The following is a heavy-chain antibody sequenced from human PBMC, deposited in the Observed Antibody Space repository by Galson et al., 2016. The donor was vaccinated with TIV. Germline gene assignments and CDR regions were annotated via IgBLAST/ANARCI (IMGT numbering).Heavy chain of an antibody. V-gene: IGHV5-51*01. J-gene: IGHJ6*02. CDR3: ARQGSDDFWRGHNNDYYYAMDG. CDR1: GYSFTTFW. CDR2: IYPGDSDT. D-gene: IGHD3-3*01. Sequence: QSGAEVTKPGESLKISCKGSGYSFTTFWVGWVRQMPGKGLEWMGVIYPGDSDTKYSPSFQGQVTISVDRSISTAYLQWNSLKASDTAIYYCARQGSDDFWRGHNNDYYYAMDGWGQGTLVTVSS.